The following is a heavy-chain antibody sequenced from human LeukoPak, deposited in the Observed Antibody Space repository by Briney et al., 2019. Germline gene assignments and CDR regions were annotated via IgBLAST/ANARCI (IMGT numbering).Heavy chain of an antibody. CDR3: ARRGSGWYTYYFDY. Sequence: SETLSLTCAVYGGSFSGYYWSWICQPPGKGLEWIGEINHSGSTNYNPSLKSRVTISVDTSKNQFSLKLSSVTAADTAVYYCARRGSGWYTYYFDYWGQGTLVTVSS. CDR2: INHSGST. CDR1: GGSFSGYY. V-gene: IGHV4-34*01. J-gene: IGHJ4*02. D-gene: IGHD6-19*01.